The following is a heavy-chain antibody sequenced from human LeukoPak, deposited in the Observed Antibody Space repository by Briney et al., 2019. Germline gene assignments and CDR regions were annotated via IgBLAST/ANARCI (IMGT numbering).Heavy chain of an antibody. CDR2: IKTEAEVGTT. D-gene: IGHD3-16*01. J-gene: IGHJ4*02. Sequence: GGSLRLSCAASGFIFSKAWMAWVRQAPGKGLEWVGHIKTEAEVGTTDYAAPVKGRFTISRDDAKSTLYLQMNSLNTEDTAVYFCTSALNLVLGELLGYWGQGTLVTVSS. V-gene: IGHV3-15*01. CDR3: TSALNLVLGELLGY. CDR1: GFIFSKAW.